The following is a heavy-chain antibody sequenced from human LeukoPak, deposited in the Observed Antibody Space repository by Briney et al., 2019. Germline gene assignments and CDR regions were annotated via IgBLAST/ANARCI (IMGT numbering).Heavy chain of an antibody. CDR2: INPNSGGT. Sequence: ASVKVSCKASGYTFTGYYMHWVRQAPGQGLEWMGWINPNSGGTNYAQKFQGRVTMTRNTSISTAYMELSSLRSEDTAVYYCARGGVLWFGELLFNYYYGMDVWGQGTTVTVSS. V-gene: IGHV1-2*02. CDR3: ARGGVLWFGELLFNYYYGMDV. J-gene: IGHJ6*02. CDR1: GYTFTGYY. D-gene: IGHD3-10*01.